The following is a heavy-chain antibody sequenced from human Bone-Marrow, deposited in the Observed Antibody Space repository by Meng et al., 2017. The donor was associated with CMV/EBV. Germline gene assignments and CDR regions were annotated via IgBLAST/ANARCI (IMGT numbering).Heavy chain of an antibody. V-gene: IGHV2-5*02. D-gene: IGHD3-10*01. CDR3: AHTPITMVRGVD. CDR1: GFSLSTSGVG. J-gene: IGHJ4*02. Sequence: QLTLKHPRPPLVNPKQTLTMTCTFAGFSLSTSGVGVGWIRQPPGKALEWLALIYWDDAQRYSPSLKSRLTITKDTSKNQVVLTMTNMDPVDTATYYCAHTPITMVRGVDWGQGTLVTVSS. CDR2: IYWDDAQ.